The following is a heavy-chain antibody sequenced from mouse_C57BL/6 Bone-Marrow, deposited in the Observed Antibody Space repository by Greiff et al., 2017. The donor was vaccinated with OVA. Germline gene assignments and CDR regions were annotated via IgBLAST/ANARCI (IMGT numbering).Heavy chain of an antibody. V-gene: IGHV1-4*01. CDR2: INPSSGYT. D-gene: IGHD2-1*01. Sequence: QLQQSGAELARPGASVKMSCKASGYTFTSYTMHWVKQRPGQGLEWIGYINPSSGYTKYNQKFKDKATVTADKSSSTAYKQLSSLTSEDSAVYYGAREEGNWFAYWGQGTLVTVSA. J-gene: IGHJ3*01. CDR3: AREEGNWFAY. CDR1: GYTFTSYT.